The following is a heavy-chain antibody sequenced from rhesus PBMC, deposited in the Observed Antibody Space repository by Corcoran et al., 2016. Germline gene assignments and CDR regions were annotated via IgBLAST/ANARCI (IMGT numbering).Heavy chain of an antibody. CDR3: AGKVTYFDY. J-gene: IGHJ4*01. V-gene: IGHV4S10*01. CDR1: GGSISDSYR. Sequence: QVQLQESGPGVVKPSETLSLTCAVSGGSISDSYRWSWIRQPPGKGLEWIGYIYGSSTSTNYNPSLKSRVTISKDTSKNQFSLKLSSVTAADTAVYYCAGKVTYFDYWGQGVLVTVSS. CDR2: IYGSSTST. D-gene: IGHD4-23*01.